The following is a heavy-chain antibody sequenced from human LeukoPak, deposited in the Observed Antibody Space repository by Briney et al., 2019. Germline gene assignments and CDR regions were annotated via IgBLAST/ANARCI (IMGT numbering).Heavy chain of an antibody. Sequence: SETLSLTCTVSGGSISSYYWSWIRQPPGEGLEWIGYIYYSGSTNYNPSLRSRVTISVDTSKNQFSLKLSSVTAADTAVYYCARHPGGWVGEIDYWGQGTLVTVSS. CDR2: IYYSGST. V-gene: IGHV4-59*08. J-gene: IGHJ4*02. CDR3: ARHPGGWVGEIDY. D-gene: IGHD3-10*01. CDR1: GGSISSYY.